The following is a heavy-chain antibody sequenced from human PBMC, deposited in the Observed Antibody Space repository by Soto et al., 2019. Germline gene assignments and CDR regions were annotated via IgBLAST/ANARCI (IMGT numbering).Heavy chain of an antibody. CDR2: INQSGRT. Sequence: QVQLKQWGAGLLKPSETLSLTCAVHGGSFTGFYWSWIRQPPGKGLGWFGDINQSGRTNFNPSLKSRASMSLDKSNNQFSLNLTSVTAADTAFYYCPRVPMMYYGAGTYGYFDSWGQGTLVTVSS. D-gene: IGHD3-10*01. CDR1: GGSFTGFY. J-gene: IGHJ4*02. V-gene: IGHV4-34*01. CDR3: PRVPMMYYGAGTYGYFDS.